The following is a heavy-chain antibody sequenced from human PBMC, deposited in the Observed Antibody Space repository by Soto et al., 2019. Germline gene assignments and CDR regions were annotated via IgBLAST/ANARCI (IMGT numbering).Heavy chain of an antibody. CDR1: GFTLTTYT. D-gene: IGHD3-10*01. CDR3: VRERGLSSCYGMDV. CDR2: ITSSSGHI. V-gene: IGHV3-21*01. Sequence: PGGSLRLSCEASGFTLTTYTMNWVRQASGKGLEWVSSITSSSGHIYYADSVKGRFTISRDNARNSLYLQMNSLRAEDTAVYYCVRERGLSSCYGMDVWGQGTTVTVSS. J-gene: IGHJ6*02.